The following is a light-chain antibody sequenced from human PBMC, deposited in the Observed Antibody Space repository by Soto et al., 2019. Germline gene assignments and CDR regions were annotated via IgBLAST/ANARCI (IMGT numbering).Light chain of an antibody. V-gene: IGKV3-11*01. CDR3: QQRSNWPPIT. CDR2: DAS. CDR1: QSVSSY. J-gene: IGKJ5*01. Sequence: EIVLTQSPATLSLSPGERATLFCRASQSVSSYLAWYQQKPGQAPRLLIYDASNRATGIPARFSGSGSGTDLTLTISRLEPEDFAVYYCQQRSNWPPITFGQGTRLEIK.